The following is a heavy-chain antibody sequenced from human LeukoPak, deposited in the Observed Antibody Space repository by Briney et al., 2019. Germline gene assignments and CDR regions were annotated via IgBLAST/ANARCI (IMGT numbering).Heavy chain of an antibody. CDR3: AKEVDIVATISDY. CDR1: GVTFSSYV. D-gene: IGHD5-12*01. CDR2: ISGSGGGT. V-gene: IGHV3-23*01. Sequence: GGSLRLSCEASGVTFSSYVMSWVRQAPGKGPEWVSGISGSGGGTYYADSVKGRFAISRDNSKNTLYLQMNSLRAEDTAVYYCAKEVDIVATISDYWGQGTLVTVSS. J-gene: IGHJ4*02.